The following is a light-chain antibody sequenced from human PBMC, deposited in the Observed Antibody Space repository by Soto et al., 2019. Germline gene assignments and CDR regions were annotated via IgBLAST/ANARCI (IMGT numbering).Light chain of an antibody. CDR2: YDS. J-gene: IGLJ2*01. CDR1: NIGSKS. Sequence: SYELTQPPSVSVAPGKTARITCGGNNIGSKSVHWYQQKPGQAPVLVIYYDSDRPSGIPERFSGSNSGNTATLTISRVEAWDEADYYCQVWDSSSDLHVVFGGGTKVTVL. V-gene: IGLV3-21*04. CDR3: QVWDSSSDLHVV.